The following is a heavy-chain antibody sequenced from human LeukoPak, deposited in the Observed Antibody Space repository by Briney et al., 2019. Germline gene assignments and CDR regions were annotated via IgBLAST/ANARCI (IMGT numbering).Heavy chain of an antibody. J-gene: IGHJ2*01. V-gene: IGHV3-33*03. CDR1: GVTFTDHG. Sequence: PGGSLRLSCAAPGVTFTDHGFHWVRQAPGKGREWVAIIWPDRNRKLHGDSVKGRFTISADYSKNTVYLQMSGLRADDTAVYFCVVVLVPAAVWQFDVWGRGTLVAVSA. CDR2: IWPDRNRK. D-gene: IGHD2-15*01. CDR3: VVVLVPAAVWQFDV.